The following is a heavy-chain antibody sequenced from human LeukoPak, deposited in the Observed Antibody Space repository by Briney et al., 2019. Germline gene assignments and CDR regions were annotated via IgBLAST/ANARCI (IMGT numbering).Heavy chain of an antibody. CDR3: VYYDFWSGPL. J-gene: IGHJ4*02. CDR1: GFTFSSYA. Sequence: PGGSLRLSCAASGFTFSSYAMSWVRQAPGKGLEWVSAISGSGGSTHYADSVKGRFTISRDNSKNTLYLQMNSLRAEETGVYYCVYYDFWSGPLWGQGTLVTVSS. V-gene: IGHV3-23*01. CDR2: ISGSGGST. D-gene: IGHD3-3*01.